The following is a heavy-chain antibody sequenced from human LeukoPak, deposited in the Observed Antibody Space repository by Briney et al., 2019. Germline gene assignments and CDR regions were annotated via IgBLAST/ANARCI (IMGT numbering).Heavy chain of an antibody. D-gene: IGHD3-10*01. CDR1: GYTFTGYY. V-gene: IGHV1-2*06. Sequence: ASVKVSCKASGYTFTGYYMHWVRQAPGQGLEWMGRINPNSGGTNYAQKFQGRVTMTRDTSISTAYMELSRLRSDDTAVCYCARVLITMVRGVMPDYWGQGTLVTVSS. J-gene: IGHJ4*02. CDR2: INPNSGGT. CDR3: ARVLITMVRGVMPDY.